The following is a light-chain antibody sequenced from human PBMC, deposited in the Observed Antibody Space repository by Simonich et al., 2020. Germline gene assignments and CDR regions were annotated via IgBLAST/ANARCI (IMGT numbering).Light chain of an antibody. CDR1: SSDVGGYNS. CDR3: SSYTSSSTVV. Sequence: QSALTQPASVSGSPGQSITISCTENSSDVGGYNSVSWYQQHPGKAPKLMIYDVSKRPSGVSNRFSGSKSGNTASLTISGLQAEDEADYYCSSYTSSSTVVFGGGTKLTVL. CDR2: DVS. J-gene: IGLJ2*01. V-gene: IGLV2-14*03.